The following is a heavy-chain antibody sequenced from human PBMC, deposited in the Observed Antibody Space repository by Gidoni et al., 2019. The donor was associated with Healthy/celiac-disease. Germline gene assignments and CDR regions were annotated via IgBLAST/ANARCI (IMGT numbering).Heavy chain of an antibody. D-gene: IGHD5-18*01. CDR2: IRYDGSNK. CDR1: GFTFSSYG. CDR3: ARDGGYRAMVHYYFDY. Sequence: QVQLVEPEGGVVQPGRSLRLPCAASGFTFSSYGMHWVRQAPGKGLEWVAVIRYDGSNKYYADSVKGRFTISRDNSKNTLYLQMNSLRAEDTAVYYCARDGGYRAMVHYYFDYWGQGTLVTVSS. J-gene: IGHJ4*02. V-gene: IGHV3-33*01.